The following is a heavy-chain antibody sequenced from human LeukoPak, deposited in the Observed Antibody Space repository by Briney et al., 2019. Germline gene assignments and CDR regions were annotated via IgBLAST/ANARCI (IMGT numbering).Heavy chain of an antibody. D-gene: IGHD3-10*01. CDR2: IYYSGST. V-gene: IGHV4-59*01. Sequence: PSGTLSLTCAVSGGSISSYYWSWIRQPPGKGLEWIGYIYYSGSTNYNPSLKSRVTISVDTSKNQFSLKLSSVTAADTAVYYCARDVAGSASDWGQGTLVTVSS. J-gene: IGHJ4*02. CDR1: GGSISSYY. CDR3: ARDVAGSASD.